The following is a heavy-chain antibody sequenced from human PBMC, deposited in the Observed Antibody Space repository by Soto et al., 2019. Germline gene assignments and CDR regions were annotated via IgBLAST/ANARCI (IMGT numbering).Heavy chain of an antibody. V-gene: IGHV3-33*03. CDR3: ARWGCSGSNCNLNQRSFDL. CDR2: IWYDGSNK. D-gene: IGHD2-15*01. Sequence: QVQLVESGGGVVQPGRSLRLSCAASGFIFNEYGMHWVRQAPGKGLEWVAVIWYDGSNKYYADSVKGRFTFSRDNYKNTMSLQVNSLSVEYTAVYYCARWGCSGSNCNLNQRSFDLWGQGTLVTVSS. CDR1: GFIFNEYG. J-gene: IGHJ4*02.